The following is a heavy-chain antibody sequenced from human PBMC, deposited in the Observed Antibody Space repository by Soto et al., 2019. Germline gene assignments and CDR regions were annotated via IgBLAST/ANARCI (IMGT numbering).Heavy chain of an antibody. D-gene: IGHD3-22*01. J-gene: IGHJ3*02. CDR3: AKNYYDSTGFDAFDI. V-gene: IGHV3-23*01. CDR2: ISASGGST. Sequence: EVQLLESGGGLVQPGGSLRLSCAASGFTFSSHAMSWVRQAPGKGLEWVSAISASGGSTYYADSVKGRLTISRDNSKNTLYLQMNRLRAEDAALYYCAKNYYDSTGFDAFDIWGQGTMVTVSS. CDR1: GFTFSSHA.